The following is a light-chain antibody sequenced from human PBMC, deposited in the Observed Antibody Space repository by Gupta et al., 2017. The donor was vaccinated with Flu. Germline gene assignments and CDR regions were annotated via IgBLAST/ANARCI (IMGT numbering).Light chain of an antibody. CDR1: QSVGAD. Sequence: ASRSVSPGKRATLSCRTSQSVGADLAWYQHKPGQAPRLLIYGASTRASGFPDRFRGSGSGTEFILTITSRQSEDSGVYYCQQYRHWPPLTFGGGTKVEI. V-gene: IGKV3-15*01. J-gene: IGKJ4*01. CDR3: QQYRHWPPLT. CDR2: GAS.